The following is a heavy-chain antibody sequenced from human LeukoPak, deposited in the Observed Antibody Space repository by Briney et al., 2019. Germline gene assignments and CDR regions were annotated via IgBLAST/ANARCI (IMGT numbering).Heavy chain of an antibody. Sequence: PGGSLRLSCAASGFTFSTYAMTWVRQAPGKGLEWISNISDSAGSTFYADSVKGRFTISRDNSKNTLYLQMFSLRAEDTAMYYCAKDQTWELPHYSDNWGQGTLVTVSS. CDR3: AKDQTWELPHYSDN. D-gene: IGHD1-26*01. CDR1: GFTFSTYA. V-gene: IGHV3-23*01. CDR2: ISDSAGST. J-gene: IGHJ4*02.